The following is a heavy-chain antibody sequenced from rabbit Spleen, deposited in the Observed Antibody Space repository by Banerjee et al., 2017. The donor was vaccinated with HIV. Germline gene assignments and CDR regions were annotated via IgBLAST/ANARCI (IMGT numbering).Heavy chain of an antibody. CDR1: GFSFSSYW. CDR3: ARDLVVVIGWNFNL. V-gene: IGHV1S45*01. D-gene: IGHD8-1*01. Sequence: QEQLEESGGDLVKPEGSLTLTCTASGFSFSSYWMCWVRQAPGKGLEWIACINIVTGKSVYASWAKGRSIMSRTSSTTVTLQMTSLTAADTATYFCARDLVVVIGWNFNLWGPGTLVTVS. CDR2: INIVTGKS. J-gene: IGHJ4*01.